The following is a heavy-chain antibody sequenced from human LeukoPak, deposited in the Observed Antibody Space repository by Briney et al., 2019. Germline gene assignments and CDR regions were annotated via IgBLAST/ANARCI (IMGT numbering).Heavy chain of an antibody. Sequence: GGSLRLSCAASGFTFSSYAMHWVRQAPGKGLEWVSSISSSSSYIHSADSVKGRFTISRDNAKNSLYLQMNSLRAEDTAVYYCARDLYDSGAYSSPIDYWGQGTLVTVSS. CDR3: ARDLYDSGAYSSPIDY. V-gene: IGHV3-21*01. J-gene: IGHJ4*02. D-gene: IGHD3-22*01. CDR1: GFTFSSYA. CDR2: ISSSSSYI.